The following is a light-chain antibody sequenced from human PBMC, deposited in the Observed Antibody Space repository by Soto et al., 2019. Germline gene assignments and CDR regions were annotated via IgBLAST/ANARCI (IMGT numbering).Light chain of an antibody. V-gene: IGLV1-51*01. CDR3: GTWDSSLSGV. J-gene: IGLJ2*01. Sequence: QSVLTQPPSVSAAPGQKVTISCSGSSSNIGHNYVSWYQQLPGTAPKLLIYDNNKRPSGIPDRFSGSKSGTSATLGITGLQTGDEVDYYCGTWDSSLSGVFGGGTKLTVL. CDR2: DNN. CDR1: SSNIGHNY.